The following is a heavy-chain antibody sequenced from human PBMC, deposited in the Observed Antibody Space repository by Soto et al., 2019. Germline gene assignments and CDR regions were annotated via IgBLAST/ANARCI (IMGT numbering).Heavy chain of an antibody. CDR2: ISYSSVTF. Sequence: GGSLRLSCAASGFTFSGYYIHWIRRAPGKGLEWVSGISYSSVTFDYADSVKGRFTISRDNSKNTLYLQMNSLRAEDTAVYYCAKEGSDYDILTGSGYYGMDVWGQGTTVTVSS. CDR1: GFTFSGYY. V-gene: IGHV3-NL1*01. D-gene: IGHD3-9*01. CDR3: AKEGSDYDILTGSGYYGMDV. J-gene: IGHJ6*02.